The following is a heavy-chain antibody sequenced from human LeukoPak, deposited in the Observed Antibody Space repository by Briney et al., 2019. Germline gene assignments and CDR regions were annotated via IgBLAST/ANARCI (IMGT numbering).Heavy chain of an antibody. CDR1: GFTFGDYS. Sequence: GGSLRLSCSASGFTFGDYSMSWFRQAPGKGLEWVGFIGNKAYGGTAEYAASVKGRFTISRDDSESIAYLQMDSLKTEDTAVYYCSREVRYFDWFQADYWGQGTLVTVSS. D-gene: IGHD3-9*01. CDR3: SREVRYFDWFQADY. J-gene: IGHJ4*02. CDR2: IGNKAYGGTA. V-gene: IGHV3-49*03.